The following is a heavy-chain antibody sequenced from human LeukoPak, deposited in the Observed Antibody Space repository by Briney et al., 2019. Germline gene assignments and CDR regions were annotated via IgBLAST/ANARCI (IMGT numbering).Heavy chain of an antibody. V-gene: IGHV4-59*01. Sequence: PSETLSHTCTVSGGSISTYYWSWIRQPPGKGLEWVGYIYYTGSTNYNPSLKSRVTISVDTSKNQFSLKLSSVTAADTAVYYCARGSNYFDYWGQGTLVTVSS. CDR2: IYYTGST. CDR1: GGSISTYY. CDR3: ARGSNYFDY. J-gene: IGHJ4*02. D-gene: IGHD3-10*01.